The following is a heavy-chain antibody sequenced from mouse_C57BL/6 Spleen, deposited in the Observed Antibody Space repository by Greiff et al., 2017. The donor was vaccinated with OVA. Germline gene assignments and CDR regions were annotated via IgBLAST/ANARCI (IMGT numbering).Heavy chain of an antibody. V-gene: IGHV5-4*01. Sequence: EVQLQESGGGLVKPGGSLKLSCAASGFTFSSYAMSWVRQTPEKRLEWVATISAGGSYTSYTDHVQGRFTLSRDNAKNNLYLQMSHLKSEDTAMYYCARGLLLKYFDVWGTGTTVTVSS. CDR2: ISAGGSYT. CDR3: ARGLLLKYFDV. CDR1: GFTFSSYA. D-gene: IGHD1-1*01. J-gene: IGHJ1*03.